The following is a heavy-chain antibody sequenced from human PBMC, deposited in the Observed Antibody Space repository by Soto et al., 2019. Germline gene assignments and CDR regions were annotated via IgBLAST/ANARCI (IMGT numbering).Heavy chain of an antibody. CDR2: ISYDGSNK. D-gene: IGHD2-15*01. V-gene: IGHV3-30-3*01. J-gene: IGHJ4*02. CDR3: ARDRAVVVVAANFDY. Sequence: PGGFLRLSCAASGFTFSSYAMHWVRQAPGKGLEWVAVISYDGSNKYYADSVKGRFTISRDNSKNTLYLQMNSLRAEDTAVYYCARDRAVVVVAANFDYWGQGTLVTVSS. CDR1: GFTFSSYA.